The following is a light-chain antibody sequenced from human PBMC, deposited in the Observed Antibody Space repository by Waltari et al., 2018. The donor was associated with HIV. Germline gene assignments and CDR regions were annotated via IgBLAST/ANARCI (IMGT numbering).Light chain of an antibody. V-gene: IGLV1-47*01. Sequence: QSVLTQPPSASGTPGQRVTISCSGSSSNIGNNYVYWYQQPPGTAPKFFIYRNNQRPSGVPDRFSGSKSGTSASLAITGLRSEDEADYYCAVWDDSLSALVFGGGTKLTVL. CDR1: SSNIGNNY. CDR3: AVWDDSLSALV. CDR2: RNN. J-gene: IGLJ3*02.